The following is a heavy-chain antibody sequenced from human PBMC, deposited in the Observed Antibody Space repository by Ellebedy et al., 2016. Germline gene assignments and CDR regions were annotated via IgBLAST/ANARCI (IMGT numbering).Heavy chain of an antibody. D-gene: IGHD7-27*01. CDR2: IYYSGST. J-gene: IGHJ6*02. CDR3: ARLGYDNGMDV. CDR1: GGSISSYY. Sequence: SETLSLTCTVSGGSISSYYWSWIRQPPGKGLEWIGYIYYSGSTNYNPSLKSRVTIPVDTSKNQFSLKLSSVTAADTAVYYCARLGYDNGMDVWGQGTTVTVSS. V-gene: IGHV4-59*01.